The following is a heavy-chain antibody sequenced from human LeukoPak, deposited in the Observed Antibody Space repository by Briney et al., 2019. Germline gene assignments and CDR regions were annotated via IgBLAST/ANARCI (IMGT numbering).Heavy chain of an antibody. D-gene: IGHD4-17*01. Sequence: SETLSLTCTVSGGSISSYYWSWIRQPPGKGLEWIGYIYYTGNTNYNPSLKSRVTISVDTSNNQFSLRLSSVTVADTAVYYGVSFSSSVTRGYVMDVGGQGTRATVPS. CDR2: IYYTGNT. CDR1: GGSISSYY. CDR3: VSFSSSVTRGYVMDV. J-gene: IGHJ6*02. V-gene: IGHV4-59*01.